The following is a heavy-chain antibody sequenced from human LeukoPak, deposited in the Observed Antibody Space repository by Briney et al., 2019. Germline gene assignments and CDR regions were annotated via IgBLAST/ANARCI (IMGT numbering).Heavy chain of an antibody. J-gene: IGHJ6*03. Sequence: PSETLSLTCTVSGGSISSYYWSWIRQPPGKELEWIGYIYYSGSTNYNPSLKSRVTFSVDTSKNQFSLKLSSVTAADTAVYYCARLPGSYYYYYMDVWGTGTTVTVSS. CDR3: ARLPGSYYYYYMDV. CDR1: GGSISSYY. V-gene: IGHV4-59*01. D-gene: IGHD1-1*01. CDR2: IYYSGST.